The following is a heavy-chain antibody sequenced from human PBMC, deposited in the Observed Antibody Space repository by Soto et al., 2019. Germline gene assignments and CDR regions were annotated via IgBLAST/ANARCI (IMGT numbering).Heavy chain of an antibody. J-gene: IGHJ4*02. V-gene: IGHV4-31*03. Sequence: QVQLQESGPGLVKPSQTLPLTCSVSGGSINSIGYCWTWIRQHPGKGLEWIGCTEYSGRTYYNPSLEGRVTMSVDTSKNHFSLSLSSVTAADMAIYFCARDINRRFDYWGQGTLVTVSS. D-gene: IGHD3-10*01. CDR3: ARDINRRFDY. CDR2: TEYSGRT. CDR1: GGSINSIGYC.